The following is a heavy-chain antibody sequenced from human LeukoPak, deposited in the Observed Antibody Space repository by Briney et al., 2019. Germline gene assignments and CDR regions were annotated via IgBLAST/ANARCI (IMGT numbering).Heavy chain of an antibody. CDR3: AIGYCSGGSSPNFYGMDV. D-gene: IGHD2-15*01. V-gene: IGHV3-30*03. Sequence: GGSLRLCCAASGFTFSSYGMHWVRQAPGKGLEWVAVISYDGSNKYYADSVKGRFTISRDNSKNTLYLQMNSLRAEDTAVYYCAIGYCSGGSSPNFYGMDVWGQGTTVTVSS. CDR1: GFTFSSYG. J-gene: IGHJ6*02. CDR2: ISYDGSNK.